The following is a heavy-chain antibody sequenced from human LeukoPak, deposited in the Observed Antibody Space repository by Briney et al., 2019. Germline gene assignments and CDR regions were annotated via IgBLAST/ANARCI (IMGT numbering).Heavy chain of an antibody. Sequence: TGGSLRLSCAASGFTFSSYSMNWVRQAPGKGLEWVSAISGSGGSTYYADSVKGRFTIFRDNSKNTLYLQMNSLRAEDTAVYYCAKESKNKLELLIPAGYFDYWGQGTLVTVSS. D-gene: IGHD1-7*01. V-gene: IGHV3-23*01. CDR3: AKESKNKLELLIPAGYFDY. CDR2: ISGSGGST. CDR1: GFTFSSYS. J-gene: IGHJ4*02.